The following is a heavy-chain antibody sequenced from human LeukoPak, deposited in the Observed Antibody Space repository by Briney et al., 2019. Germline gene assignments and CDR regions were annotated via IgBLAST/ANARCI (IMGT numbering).Heavy chain of an antibody. Sequence: GGSLRLSCAASGFTFSSYAMHWVRQAPGKGLEWVAVISYDGSNKYYADSVKGRFTISRDNSKNTLYLQMNSLRAEDTAVYYCARDQNLKTYYYGSGSPRPYYYGMDVWGQGTTVTVSS. V-gene: IGHV3-30-3*01. CDR3: ARDQNLKTYYYGSGSPRPYYYGMDV. D-gene: IGHD3-10*01. J-gene: IGHJ6*02. CDR1: GFTFSSYA. CDR2: ISYDGSNK.